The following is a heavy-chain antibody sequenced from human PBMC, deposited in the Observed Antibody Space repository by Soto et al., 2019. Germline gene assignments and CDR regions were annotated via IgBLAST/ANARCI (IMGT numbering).Heavy chain of an antibody. D-gene: IGHD2-2*01. CDR3: TTCTSTQSDIVVVPAASYYYYGMDV. CDR2: IKSKTDGGTT. CDR1: GFTFSNAW. V-gene: IGHV3-15*07. J-gene: IGHJ6*02. Sequence: GGSLRLSCAASGFTFSNAWMNWVRQAPGKGLEWVGRIKSKTDGGTTDYAAPVKGRFTISRDDSKNTLYLQMNSLKTEDTAVYYCTTCTSTQSDIVVVPAASYYYYGMDVWGQGTTVTVSS.